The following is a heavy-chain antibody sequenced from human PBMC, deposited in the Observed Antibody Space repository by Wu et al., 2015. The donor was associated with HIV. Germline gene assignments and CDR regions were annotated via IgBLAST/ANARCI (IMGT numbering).Heavy chain of an antibody. D-gene: IGHD2-8*01. J-gene: IGHJ4*02. V-gene: IGHV1-2*02. CDR2: INANRGGT. Sequence: QVHLVQSGDEVKKPGASVKISCKASGYTFTSYYLHWVRQAPGQGPEWMGWINANRGGTKYAQKFQGRVTMTRDTAVSTAYLELTSLRSDDTAVYYCARLQSLHGLYSNADYWGQGTLVTVSS. CDR1: GYTFTSYY. CDR3: ARLQSLHGLYSNADY.